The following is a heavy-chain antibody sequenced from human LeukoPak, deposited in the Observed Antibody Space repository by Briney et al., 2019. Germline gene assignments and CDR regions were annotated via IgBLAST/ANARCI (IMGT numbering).Heavy chain of an antibody. CDR2: IIPIFGTA. J-gene: IGHJ4*02. Sequence: SEKVSCKASGGTISSYAISWVRQAPGQGLEWMGGIIPIFGTANYAQKFQGRVTITTDESTSTAYMELSSLRSEDTAVYYCARGGVVGATFDYWGQGTLVTVSS. V-gene: IGHV1-69*05. CDR3: ARGGVVGATFDY. CDR1: GGTISSYA. D-gene: IGHD1-26*01.